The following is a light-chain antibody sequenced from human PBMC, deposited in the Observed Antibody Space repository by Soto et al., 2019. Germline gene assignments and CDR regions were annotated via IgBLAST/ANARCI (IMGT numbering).Light chain of an antibody. Sequence: QSAPTQPPSASGSPGQSVTFSCTGSSSDVGGYNYVSWYQQYPGKAPKLMIYEVYKRHSGVPDRFSGSKSGNTVSLTVSGLQPEDEADYYCSAYAGSSTWVFGGRTKLTVL. J-gene: IGLJ2*01. CDR1: SSDVGGYNY. V-gene: IGLV2-8*01. CDR2: EVY. CDR3: SAYAGSSTWV.